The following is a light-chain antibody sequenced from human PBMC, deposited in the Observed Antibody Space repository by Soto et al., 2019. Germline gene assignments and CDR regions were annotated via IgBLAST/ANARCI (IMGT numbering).Light chain of an antibody. J-gene: IGKJ1*01. CDR3: QRSYRTPWT. V-gene: IGKV1-39*01. CDR1: QSTSSY. Sequence: DIQMTHSPSSLSASVGDRVTITCRASQSTSSYLNWYQQKPWKAPKLLIHAASSLQSGVPSRFSGSGSGTDFTLTISSLPPEAFATYYCQRSYRTPWTFGQGTKVDIK. CDR2: AAS.